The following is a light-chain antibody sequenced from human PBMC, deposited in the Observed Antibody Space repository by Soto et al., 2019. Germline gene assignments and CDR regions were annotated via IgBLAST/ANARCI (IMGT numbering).Light chain of an antibody. V-gene: IGKV1-5*01. Sequence: DIQMNQSPSTLSAYVGDRVTITCRASQSISNRLAWYQQKPGKAPNLLIYDASTLERGAPSRFSGTGSGTEFTLAINSLQPDDFATYYCQQYHRSSITVGQGTRL. CDR1: QSISNR. CDR3: QQYHRSSIT. J-gene: IGKJ5*01. CDR2: DAS.